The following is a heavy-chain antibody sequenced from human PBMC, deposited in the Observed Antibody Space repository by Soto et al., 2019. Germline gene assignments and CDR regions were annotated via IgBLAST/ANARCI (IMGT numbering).Heavy chain of an antibody. Sequence: EAAAKVSCKASGYTFTSYGISWARQAPGHGREWMGWISAYNGTTNYAQKLQGRVTMTTDTSTSTAYMELRSLRSDDTAVYYCARDQDGGKSTRGAFDIWGQGTMVTVSS. CDR2: ISAYNGTT. J-gene: IGHJ3*02. D-gene: IGHD2-15*01. V-gene: IGHV1-18*01. CDR3: ARDQDGGKSTRGAFDI. CDR1: GYTFTSYG.